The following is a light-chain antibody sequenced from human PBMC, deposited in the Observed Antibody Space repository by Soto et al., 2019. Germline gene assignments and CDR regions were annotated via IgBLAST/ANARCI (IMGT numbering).Light chain of an antibody. CDR1: QNVYNN. CDR2: DAS. J-gene: IGKJ4*01. V-gene: IGKV3-15*01. Sequence: EIVMTQSPATLSVSPGEGATLSCKASQNVYNNLAWYQKRPGQPPRLLIYDASTRAIGISARFSGSGYGTEFTLTISSLQSEDFAVYFCQQCRNWPLTFGGGTKV. CDR3: QQCRNWPLT.